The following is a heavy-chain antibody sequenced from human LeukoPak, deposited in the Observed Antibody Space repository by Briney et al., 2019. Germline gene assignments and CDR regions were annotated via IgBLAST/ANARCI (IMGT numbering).Heavy chain of an antibody. CDR1: GGSISSYY. CDR3: ARDIGVKRIADY. V-gene: IGHV4-4*07. D-gene: IGHD2-8*01. Sequence: SETLSLTCTVSGGSISSYYWSWIRQPAGKGLEWIGRIYTSGSTNYNPSLKSPVTMSVHTSKNQFSLKLSSVTAADTAVYYCARDIGVKRIADYCGQGTLVTVSS. CDR2: IYTSGST. J-gene: IGHJ4*02.